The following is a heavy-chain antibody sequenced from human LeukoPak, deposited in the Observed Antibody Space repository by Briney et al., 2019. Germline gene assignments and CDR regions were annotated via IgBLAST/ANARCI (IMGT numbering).Heavy chain of an antibody. CDR1: GFTVNSND. CDR3: ARDRGPAGY. V-gene: IGHV3-66*01. J-gene: IGHJ4*02. D-gene: IGHD6-25*01. CDR2: IYSDGST. Sequence: GGSLRLSCAASGFTVNSNDMSWVRQAPGKGLEWVSVIYSDGSTYYADSVKGRFTISRDNSKNTLYLQMNSLRAEDTAVYYCARDRGPAGYWGQGTLVTVSS.